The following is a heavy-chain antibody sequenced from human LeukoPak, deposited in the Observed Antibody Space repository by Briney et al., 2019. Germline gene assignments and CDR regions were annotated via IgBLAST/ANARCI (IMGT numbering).Heavy chain of an antibody. CDR2: ISSNGGNT. Sequence: GGCQCLFCSASGFTFIYYAMHWVRQAPGKGLEYVSGISSNGGNTYYADSVKGRFTMSRANTNNTLYLQMSSLRAEDTALYYCVKDRGQSIETAGHFGSWGQGTVATVTS. CDR3: VKDRGQSIETAGHFGS. J-gene: IGHJ4*02. CDR1: GFTFIYYA. D-gene: IGHD5-24*01. V-gene: IGHV3-64D*06.